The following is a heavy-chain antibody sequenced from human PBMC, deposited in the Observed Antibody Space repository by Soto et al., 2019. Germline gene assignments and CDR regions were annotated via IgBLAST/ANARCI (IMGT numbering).Heavy chain of an antibody. CDR1: GGTFSSYA. Sequence: SVKVSCKASGGTFSSYAISWVRQAPGRGLEWIGGIIPIFGTANYAQKFQGRVTITADESTSTAYMELSSLGSEDTAVYYCARGERPLYCSGGSCYFFGTWFDPWGQGTLVTVSS. V-gene: IGHV1-69*13. CDR3: ARGERPLYCSGGSCYFFGTWFDP. D-gene: IGHD2-15*01. J-gene: IGHJ5*02. CDR2: IIPIFGTA.